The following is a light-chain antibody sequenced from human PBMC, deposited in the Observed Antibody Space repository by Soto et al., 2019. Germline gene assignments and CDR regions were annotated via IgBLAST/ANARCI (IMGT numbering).Light chain of an antibody. J-gene: IGKJ4*01. V-gene: IGKV3-15*01. Sequence: EIVMTQSPATLSVSPGERATLSCRASQSVSSNLAWYQQKPGQAPRLLIYGASTRATGIPARFSGSGSGTEFTLTISSLQSEDFAVYYCQQYNNWPLLTFGGGTNVEFK. CDR3: QQYNNWPLLT. CDR1: QSVSSN. CDR2: GAS.